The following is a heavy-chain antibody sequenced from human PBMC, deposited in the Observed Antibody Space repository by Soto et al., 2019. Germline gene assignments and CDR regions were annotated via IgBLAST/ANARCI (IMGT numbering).Heavy chain of an antibody. J-gene: IGHJ1*01. CDR2: IWYDGSNK. V-gene: IGHV3-33*01. CDR1: GFTFSSYG. CDR3: ARAPYSSSWGHFQH. Sequence: QVQLVESGGGVVQPGRSLRLSCAASGFTFSSYGMHWVRQAPGTGLEWVAVIWYDGSNKYYADSVKGRFTISRDNSKNTLYLQMNSLRAEDTAVYYCARAPYSSSWGHFQHWGQGTLVTVSS. D-gene: IGHD6-13*01.